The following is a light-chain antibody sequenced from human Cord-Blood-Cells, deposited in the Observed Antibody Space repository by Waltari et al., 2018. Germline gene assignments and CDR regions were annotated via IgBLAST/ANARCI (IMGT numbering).Light chain of an antibody. CDR2: DVS. CDR3: CSYAGSYYV. CDR1: RSDVGGYNL. J-gene: IGLJ1*01. Sequence: QSAQTQPRSVSGSPGPSVTISSTETRSDVGGYNLSSWYQQHPGKAPKLMIYDVSKRPSGVPDRFSGSKSGNTASLTISGLQAEDEADYYCCSYAGSYYVFGTGTKVTVL. V-gene: IGLV2-11*01.